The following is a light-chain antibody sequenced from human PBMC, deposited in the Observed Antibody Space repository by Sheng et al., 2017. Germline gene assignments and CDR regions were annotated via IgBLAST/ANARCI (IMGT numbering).Light chain of an antibody. CDR3: QKYNSAPQT. CDR1: QDIGNY. V-gene: IGKV1-27*01. CDR2: AAS. J-gene: IGKJ3*01. Sequence: DIQMTQSPSSLSASLGDRVTITCRASQDIGNYLAWYQQKPGKVPKLLIYAASTLQSGVPSRFSGSGSGTDFTLTITSLQPEDVATYYCQKYNSAPQTFGPGTKVGYQT.